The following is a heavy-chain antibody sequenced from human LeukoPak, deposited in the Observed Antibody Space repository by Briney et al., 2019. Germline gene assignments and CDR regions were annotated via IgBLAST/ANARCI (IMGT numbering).Heavy chain of an antibody. Sequence: GGSLRLSCAASGFTFSSYAMSWVRQAPGKGLERVSAISGSGGSTYYADSVKGRFTISRDNSKNTLYLQMNSLRAEDTAVYYCAKLLAVVVAATRPDYWGQGTLVTVSS. V-gene: IGHV3-23*01. J-gene: IGHJ4*02. D-gene: IGHD2-15*01. CDR3: AKLLAVVVAATRPDY. CDR2: ISGSGGST. CDR1: GFTFSSYA.